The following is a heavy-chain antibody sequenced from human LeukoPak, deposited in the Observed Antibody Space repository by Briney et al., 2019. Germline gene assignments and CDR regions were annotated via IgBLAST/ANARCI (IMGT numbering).Heavy chain of an antibody. V-gene: IGHV3-9*01. CDR3: AKDMNSGYYYGQFGY. J-gene: IGHJ4*02. Sequence: GGSLRGSCAASGLTFDDYAMHWVRHAPGKGLEWVSGISWNSGSLDYADSVKGRFTISRDNAKNSLYLQMNSLRAEDTALYYCAKDMNSGYYYGQFGYWGQGTLVTVSS. CDR2: ISWNSGSL. CDR1: GLTFDDYA. D-gene: IGHD3-22*01.